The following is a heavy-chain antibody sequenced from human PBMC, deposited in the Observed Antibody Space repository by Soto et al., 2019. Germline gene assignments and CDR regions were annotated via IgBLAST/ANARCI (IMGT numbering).Heavy chain of an antibody. D-gene: IGHD3-3*01. Sequence: PGGSLRLSCAASGFTFGRYSMNWVGQAPGKGLEWVSSISSSSSYIYYADSVKGRFTISRDNAKNSLYLQMNSLRAEDTAVYYCARDHPHNYDFWSGDAFDIWGQGTMVTVSS. CDR1: GFTFGRYS. V-gene: IGHV3-21*01. CDR3: ARDHPHNYDFWSGDAFDI. J-gene: IGHJ3*02. CDR2: ISSSSSYI.